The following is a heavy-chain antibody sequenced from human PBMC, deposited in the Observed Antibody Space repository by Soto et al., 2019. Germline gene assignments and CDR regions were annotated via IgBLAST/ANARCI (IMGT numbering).Heavy chain of an antibody. CDR3: ASSYSNYALIDYYYYGMDV. V-gene: IGHV1-3*01. CDR1: GYTFTSYA. D-gene: IGHD4-4*01. CDR2: INAGNGNT. Sequence: ASVKVSCKASGYTFTSYAMHWVRQAPGQRLEWMGWINAGNGNTKYSQKFQGRVTITRDTSASTAYMELSSLRSEDTAVYYCASSYSNYALIDYYYYGMDVWGQGTTVTIS. J-gene: IGHJ6*02.